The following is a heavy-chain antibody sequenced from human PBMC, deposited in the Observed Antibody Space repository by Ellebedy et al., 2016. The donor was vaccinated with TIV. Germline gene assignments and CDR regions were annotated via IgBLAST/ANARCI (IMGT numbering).Heavy chain of an antibody. D-gene: IGHD3-22*01. CDR1: GFTFNSYA. V-gene: IGHV3-23*01. CDR2: FGVSGDST. Sequence: GESLKISCAASGFTFNSYAMSWVRQAPGKGLEWVSGFGVSGDSTYYADSVKGRFTISRDNSKNTLYLQMNSLRAEDTAVYYCARGEYYYGSSGYNFDYWGQGTLVTVSS. J-gene: IGHJ4*02. CDR3: ARGEYYYGSSGYNFDY.